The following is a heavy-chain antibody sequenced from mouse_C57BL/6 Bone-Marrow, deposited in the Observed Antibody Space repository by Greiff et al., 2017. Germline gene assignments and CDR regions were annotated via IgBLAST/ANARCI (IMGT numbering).Heavy chain of an antibody. CDR3: ARSRITTVVATDFDY. CDR1: GYAFTNYL. Sequence: VQLQQSGAELVRPGTSVKVSCKASGYAFTNYLIEWVKQRPGQGLEWIGVINPGSGGTNYNEKFKGKATLTADKSSSTAYMQLSSLTSEDSAVYFCARSRITTVVATDFDYWGQGTTLTVSS. V-gene: IGHV1-54*01. D-gene: IGHD1-1*01. J-gene: IGHJ2*01. CDR2: INPGSGGT.